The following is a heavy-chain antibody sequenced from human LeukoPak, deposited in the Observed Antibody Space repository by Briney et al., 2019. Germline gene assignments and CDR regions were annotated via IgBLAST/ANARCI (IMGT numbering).Heavy chain of an antibody. Sequence: ASVKVSCKASGYTFTSYDINWVRQATGQGLEWMGWMNPNSGNTGYAQKFQGRVTMTRNTSISTAYMELSSLRSGDTAVYYCARPGFTSYYDSSGYPYYYGMDVWGQGTTVTVSS. V-gene: IGHV1-8*01. CDR1: GYTFTSYD. CDR2: MNPNSGNT. D-gene: IGHD3-22*01. CDR3: ARPGFTSYYDSSGYPYYYGMDV. J-gene: IGHJ6*02.